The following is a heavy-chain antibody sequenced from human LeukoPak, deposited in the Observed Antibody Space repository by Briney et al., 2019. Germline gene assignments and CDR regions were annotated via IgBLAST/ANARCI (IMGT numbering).Heavy chain of an antibody. Sequence: GGSLKLPFAASGFTFSNYAMSWGRQAPGKGPEWGPTISGSGGSTYYADSMKGRFTISRDNSKNTLYLQMNSLRAEDTAVYYCAKVSVRGVIITYFDYWGQGTLVTVSS. CDR3: AKVSVRGVIITYFDY. D-gene: IGHD3-10*01. J-gene: IGHJ4*02. CDR2: ISGSGGST. CDR1: GFTFSNYA. V-gene: IGHV3-23*01.